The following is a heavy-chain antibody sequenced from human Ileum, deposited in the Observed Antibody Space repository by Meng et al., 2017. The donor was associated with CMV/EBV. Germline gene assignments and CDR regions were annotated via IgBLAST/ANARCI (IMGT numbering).Heavy chain of an antibody. CDR2: IYWNAEV. V-gene: IGHV2-5*01. J-gene: IGHJ4*02. CDR3: AHTVNYDFWTGLFDY. D-gene: IGHD3-3*01. Sequence: ITLKESGPTLVKPTHTLTLTCTFSGFSLSTSGVGVGWIRQPPGKALEWLALIYWNAEVRYSPSLKNRLTITQDTSTNQVVLTMTNMDPVDTATYYCAHTVNYDFWTGLFDYWGQGTLVTVSS. CDR1: GFSLSTSGVG.